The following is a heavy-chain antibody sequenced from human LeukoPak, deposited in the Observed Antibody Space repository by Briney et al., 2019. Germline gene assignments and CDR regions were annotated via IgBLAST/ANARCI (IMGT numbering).Heavy chain of an antibody. J-gene: IGHJ4*02. D-gene: IGHD2/OR15-2a*01. CDR3: ARSGLSRFGF. CDR1: GFIFSNYA. CDR2: FSGSGGST. Sequence: PGGSLRLSCAASGFIFSNYAMSWVRQAPGKGLQWVSAFSGSGGSTYYADSVKGRFTNSRDNSRNTLYLQMNSLRAEDTAVYYCARSGLSRFGFWGQGTLVTVSS. V-gene: IGHV3-23*01.